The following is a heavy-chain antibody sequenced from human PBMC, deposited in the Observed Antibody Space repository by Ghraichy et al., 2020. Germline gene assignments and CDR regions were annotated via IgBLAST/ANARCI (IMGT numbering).Heavy chain of an antibody. J-gene: IGHJ4*02. CDR2: IWYDGSNK. CDR3: AREGSRWSSSGGMGGFDY. V-gene: IGHV3-33*01. Sequence: GGSLRLSCAASGFTFSSYGMHWVRQAPGKGLEWVAVIWYDGSNKYYADSVKGRFTISRDNSKNTLYLQMNSLRAEDTAVYYCAREGSRWSSSGGMGGFDYWGQGTLVTVSS. D-gene: IGHD6-19*01. CDR1: GFTFSSYG.